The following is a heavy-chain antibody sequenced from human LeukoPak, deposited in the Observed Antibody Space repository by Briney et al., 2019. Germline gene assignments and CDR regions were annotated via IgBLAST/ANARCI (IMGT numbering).Heavy chain of an antibody. D-gene: IGHD2-2*01. Sequence: ASVKVSCKASGYTFTGYYMHWVRQAPGQGLEWMGWINPNSGGTNYAQKFQGRVTMTRDTSISTAYMELSRLRSDDTAVYYCARAVTEEYQLLGDEGDLGPYYYMDVWGKGTTVTVSS. CDR2: INPNSGGT. CDR1: GYTFTGYY. J-gene: IGHJ6*03. CDR3: ARAVTEEYQLLGDEGDLGPYYYMDV. V-gene: IGHV1-2*02.